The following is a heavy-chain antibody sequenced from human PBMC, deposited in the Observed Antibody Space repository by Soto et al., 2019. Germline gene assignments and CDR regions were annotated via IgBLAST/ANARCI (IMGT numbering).Heavy chain of an antibody. D-gene: IGHD5-18*01. V-gene: IGHV4-31*03. Sequence: QVHLQESGPGRVKPSQTLSLPCTFSVGSISSGGYYWSWIRQHPGKGREWIGYIYYSGSTYYNPSLKSRVTISVDTSKNQFSLKLSSVTAADTAVYYCARDARGYSYGLGARGAFDIWGQGTMVTVSS. CDR2: IYYSGST. J-gene: IGHJ3*02. CDR3: ARDARGYSYGLGARGAFDI. CDR1: VGSISSGGYY.